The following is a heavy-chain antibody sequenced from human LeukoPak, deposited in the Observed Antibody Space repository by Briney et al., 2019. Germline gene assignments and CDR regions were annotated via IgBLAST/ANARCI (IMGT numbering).Heavy chain of an antibody. D-gene: IGHD3-22*01. CDR3: ARDVYYDSSGYPYYFDY. J-gene: IGHJ4*02. CDR1: GFTFSSYS. Sequence: PGGSLRLSCAASGFTFSSYSMNWVRQAPGKGLEWVANIKPDGSEKYYVDSVKGRFTISRDNAKNSLYLQMNSLRAEDTAVYYCARDVYYDSSGYPYYFDYWGQGTLVTVSS. CDR2: IKPDGSEK. V-gene: IGHV3-7*01.